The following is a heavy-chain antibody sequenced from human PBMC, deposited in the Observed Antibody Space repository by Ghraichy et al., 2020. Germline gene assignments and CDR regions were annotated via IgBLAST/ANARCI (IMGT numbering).Heavy chain of an antibody. CDR3: SRDLAGPRPYDILTGYYLPFDY. CDR1: GYTFTSYG. Sequence: ASVKVSCKASGYTFTSYGISWVRQAPGQGLEWMGWISAYNGNTNYAQKLQGRVTMTTDTSTSTAYMELRSLRSDDTAVYYCSRDLAGPRPYDILTGYYLPFDYWGQGTLVTVSS. V-gene: IGHV1-18*04. CDR2: ISAYNGNT. J-gene: IGHJ4*02. D-gene: IGHD3-9*01.